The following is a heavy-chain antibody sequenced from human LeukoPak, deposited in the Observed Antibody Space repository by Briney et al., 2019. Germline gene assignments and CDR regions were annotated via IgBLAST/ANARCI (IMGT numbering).Heavy chain of an antibody. J-gene: IGHJ3*02. V-gene: IGHV3-21*01. Sequence: GGSLRLSCAASGFTFSSYSMNWVRQAPGKGLEWVSSISSSSSYIYYADSVKGRFTISRDNAKNSLYLQMNSLRAEDTAVYYCARDMGRLRYFDWLSPGHDAFDIWGQGTMVTVSS. CDR2: ISSSSSYI. CDR1: GFTFSSYS. CDR3: ARDMGRLRYFDWLSPGHDAFDI. D-gene: IGHD3-9*01.